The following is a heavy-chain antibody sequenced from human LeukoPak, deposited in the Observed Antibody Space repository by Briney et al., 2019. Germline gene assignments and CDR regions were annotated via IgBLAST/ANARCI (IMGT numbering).Heavy chain of an antibody. Sequence: GGSLRLSCAASGFTFSSYGMHWVRQAPGKGLEWVAVIWYDGSNKYYADSVKGRFTISRDNSKNTLYLQMNSLRAEDTAVYYCARWGSSNSEYYYYYYYMDVWGKGTTVNLSS. CDR3: ARWGSSNSEYYYYYYYMDV. D-gene: IGHD2-2*01. CDR1: GFTFSSYG. V-gene: IGHV3-33*01. J-gene: IGHJ6*03. CDR2: IWYDGSNK.